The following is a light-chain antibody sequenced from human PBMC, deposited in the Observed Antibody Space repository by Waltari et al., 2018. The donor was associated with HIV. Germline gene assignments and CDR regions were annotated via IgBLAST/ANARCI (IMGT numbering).Light chain of an antibody. J-gene: IGKJ2*01. CDR1: QSISSW. CDR3: QQHNSFPS. CDR2: TAS. Sequence: DIQMTQSPSTLSASVGDRVTITCRASQSISSWLAWYQQKPGKAPQLLIYTASSLESGVPSRFSGSGSETEFTLTISSLQPDDFATYYCQQHNSFPSFGQGTKLEI. V-gene: IGKV1-5*03.